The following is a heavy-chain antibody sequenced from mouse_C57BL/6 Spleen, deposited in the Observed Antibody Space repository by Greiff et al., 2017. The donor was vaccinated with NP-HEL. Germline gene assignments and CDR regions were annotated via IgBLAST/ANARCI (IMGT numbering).Heavy chain of an antibody. CDR1: GYTFTEYT. J-gene: IGHJ1*03. CDR2: FYPGSGSI. CDR3: ARHEADDGYYDWYFDV. D-gene: IGHD2-3*01. V-gene: IGHV1-62-2*01. Sequence: QVQLKESGAELVKPGASVKLSCKASGYTFTEYTIHWVKQRSGQGLEWIGWFYPGSGSIKYNEKFKDKATLTADKSSSTVYMELSRLTSEDSAVYFCARHEADDGYYDWYFDVWGTGTTVTVSS.